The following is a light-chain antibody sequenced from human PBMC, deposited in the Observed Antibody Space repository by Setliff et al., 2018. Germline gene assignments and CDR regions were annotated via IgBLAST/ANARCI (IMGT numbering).Light chain of an antibody. CDR1: SSDVGSYDL. Sequence: QSVLAQPASVSGSPGQSITISCSGTSSDVGSYDLVSWYQQHPGKAPKLIIYAVSDRPSGVSNRFSGSKPGNTASLTISGLQTEDEADYYCNAYTSGSTYVFGTGTKGTVL. CDR3: NAYTSGSTYV. V-gene: IGLV2-14*03. CDR2: AVS. J-gene: IGLJ1*01.